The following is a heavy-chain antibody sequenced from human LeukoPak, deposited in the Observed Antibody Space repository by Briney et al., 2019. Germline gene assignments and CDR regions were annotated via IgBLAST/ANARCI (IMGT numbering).Heavy chain of an antibody. CDR1: GGSISSSSYY. CDR2: IYYSGST. J-gene: IGHJ4*02. Sequence: PSETLSLTCTVSGGSISSSSYYWGWIRQPPGKGLEWIGSIYYSGSTYYNPSLKSRVTISVDTSKNQFSLKLSSVTAADPAVYYCARGIIPATSTDYWGQGTLVTVSS. CDR3: ARGIIPATSTDY. D-gene: IGHD2-15*01. V-gene: IGHV4-39*01.